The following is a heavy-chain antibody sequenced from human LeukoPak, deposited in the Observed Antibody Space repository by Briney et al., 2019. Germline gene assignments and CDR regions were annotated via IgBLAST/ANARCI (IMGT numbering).Heavy chain of an antibody. CDR1: GYTFTNFY. CDR2: INPSGGST. CDR3: SRGEYQLLYHH. D-gene: IGHD2-2*02. V-gene: IGHV1-46*01. Sequence: ASVKVSCKASGYTFTNFYMHWVRQAPGQGLEWMGIINPSGGSTTYAQKFQGRVSMTRDTSTSTVYMELSSLRSEDTAVYYCSRGEYQLLYHHWGQGTLVSVAS. J-gene: IGHJ5*02.